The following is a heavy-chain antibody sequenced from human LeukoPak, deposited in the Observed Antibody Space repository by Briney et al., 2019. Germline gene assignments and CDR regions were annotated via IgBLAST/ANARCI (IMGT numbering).Heavy chain of an antibody. D-gene: IGHD1-26*01. Sequence: SETLSLTCTVSGGSINSYYWGWIRQPAGKGLEWIGRIYTTGSTNYNPSLESRVTMSVDTSKNQFSLKLTSVTAADTATYYCARAGYTISYYSLDYWGQGTLVTVSS. J-gene: IGHJ4*02. CDR3: ARAGYTISYYSLDY. CDR2: IYTTGST. V-gene: IGHV4-4*07. CDR1: GGSINSYY.